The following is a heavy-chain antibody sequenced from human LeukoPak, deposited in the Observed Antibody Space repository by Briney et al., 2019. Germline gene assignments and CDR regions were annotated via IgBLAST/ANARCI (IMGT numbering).Heavy chain of an antibody. CDR3: ARVSRVYYDSSGYPY. D-gene: IGHD3-22*01. J-gene: IGHJ4*02. V-gene: IGHV3-48*01. CDR1: GFSFKTYS. Sequence: GGSLRLSCAAFGFSFKTYSMNWVRQAPGKGLEWVSYISGSSTTINYADSVKGRFTISRDDARNSLYLQMNSLRAEDTAVYYCARVSRVYYDSSGYPYWGQGTLVTVSS. CDR2: ISGSSTTI.